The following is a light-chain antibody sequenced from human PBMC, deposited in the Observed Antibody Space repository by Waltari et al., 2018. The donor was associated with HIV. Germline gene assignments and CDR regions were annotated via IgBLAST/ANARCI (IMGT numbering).Light chain of an antibody. CDR2: DVT. V-gene: IGLV2-14*03. CDR3: SSYTSGSTLVV. J-gene: IGLJ1*01. Sequence: QSGLTQPASVSGSPGQSITISCSGSSSYIGGYSLFPWYQQHPGKAPKLIIYDVTNRPSGVSNRFSASKSGNTASLTISGLQAEDEAGYFCSSYTSGSTLVVFGTGTDVTVL. CDR1: SSYIGGYSL.